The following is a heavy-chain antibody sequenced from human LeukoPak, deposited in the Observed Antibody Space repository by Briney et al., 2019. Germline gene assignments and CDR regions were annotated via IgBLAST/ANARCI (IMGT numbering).Heavy chain of an antibody. D-gene: IGHD1-26*01. V-gene: IGHV3-23*01. CDR3: ARDLSGSYTFDY. CDR1: RFSFSSYA. J-gene: IGHJ4*02. Sequence: PGGSLRLSCEVSRFSFSSYAMTWVRQAPGKGLEWVSAISGRGDRTSYADSVKGRVTISRDNSKNTLYLQMNSLRAEDTTVYYCARDLSGSYTFDYLGQGTLVTVSS. CDR2: ISGRGDRT.